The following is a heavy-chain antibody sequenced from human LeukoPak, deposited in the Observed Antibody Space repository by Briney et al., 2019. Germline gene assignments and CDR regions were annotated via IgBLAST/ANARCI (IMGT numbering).Heavy chain of an antibody. J-gene: IGHJ4*02. Sequence: PGGSLRLSCVAYGFTFSSYWMHWVRHAPGKGLVWVSRINSDGSSTKCADSVKGRFTISRDNAKNTLYLQMNSLRAEDTAVYYCAALDHGHDYWGQGTLVTVSS. CDR1: GFTFSSYW. CDR2: INSDGSST. V-gene: IGHV3-74*03. CDR3: AALDHGHDY.